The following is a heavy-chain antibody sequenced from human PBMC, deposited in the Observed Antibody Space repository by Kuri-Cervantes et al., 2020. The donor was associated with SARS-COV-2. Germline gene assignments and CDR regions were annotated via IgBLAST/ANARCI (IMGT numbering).Heavy chain of an antibody. Sequence: GESLKISCAASGFTFSGHWIHWVRQAPGKGLVWVSRINPDGSYTSNADSVKGRFTLSRDNAKNMLFLQMNSLRAEDTAVYYCARATWVAVAGMDTFDIWGQGTMVTVSS. CDR2: INPDGSYT. V-gene: IGHV3-74*01. J-gene: IGHJ3*02. CDR3: ARATWVAVAGMDTFDI. D-gene: IGHD6-19*01. CDR1: GFTFSGHW.